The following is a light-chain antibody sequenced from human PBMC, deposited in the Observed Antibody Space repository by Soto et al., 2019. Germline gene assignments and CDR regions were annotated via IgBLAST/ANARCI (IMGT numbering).Light chain of an antibody. V-gene: IGKV1-39*01. CDR1: QSIISY. Sequence: DIQMTQSPSSLSASVGDRVTITCRPSQSIISYLNWYQQKAEKAPKLLIYDASRLESGVPSRFSGSGSETEFTLTISSLQPEDFASYYCQQSYSTPHTFGQGTRLEI. CDR2: DAS. CDR3: QQSYSTPHT. J-gene: IGKJ5*01.